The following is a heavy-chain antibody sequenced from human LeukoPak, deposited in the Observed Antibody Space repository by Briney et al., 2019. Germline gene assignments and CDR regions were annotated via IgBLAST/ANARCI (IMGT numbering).Heavy chain of an antibody. Sequence: GGSLRLSCATSGFIFNNYDPHWVRQAPGKGLEWLATISRDGKRQFYTDSVKGRFTISRDDSRNTLYLQMNSLRAEDTAVYYCARVVNWFDPWGQGTLVTVSS. V-gene: IGHV3-30*03. CDR1: GFIFNNYD. CDR3: ARVVNWFDP. CDR2: ISRDGKRQ. D-gene: IGHD2-15*01. J-gene: IGHJ5*02.